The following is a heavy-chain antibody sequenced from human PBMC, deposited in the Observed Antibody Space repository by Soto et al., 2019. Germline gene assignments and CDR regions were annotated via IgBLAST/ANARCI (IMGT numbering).Heavy chain of an antibody. V-gene: IGHV3-23*01. J-gene: IGHJ6*03. CDR3: AKKGSWGDYRYYYYYMDV. Sequence: GVSLRLSCAASGFTFSSYAMSWVRQAPGKGLEWVSAISGSGGSTYYADSVKGRFTISRDNSKNTLYLQMNSLRAEDTAVYYCAKKGSWGDYRYYYYYMDVWGKGTTVTVSS. CDR2: ISGSGGST. CDR1: GFTFSSYA. D-gene: IGHD4-17*01.